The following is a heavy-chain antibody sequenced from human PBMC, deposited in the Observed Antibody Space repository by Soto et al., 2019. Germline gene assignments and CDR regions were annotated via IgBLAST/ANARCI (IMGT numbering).Heavy chain of an antibody. Sequence: PGGSLRLSCAASGFTFSSYAMSWVRQAPGKGLEWVSAISGSGGSTYYADSVKGRFTISRDNSKNTLYLQMNSLRAEDTAVYYCAKSYCTNGVCWVRWDSSGPYYFDYWGQGTLVTVSS. CDR1: GFTFSSYA. V-gene: IGHV3-23*01. J-gene: IGHJ4*02. CDR2: ISGSGGST. CDR3: AKSYCTNGVCWVRWDSSGPYYFDY. D-gene: IGHD2-8*01.